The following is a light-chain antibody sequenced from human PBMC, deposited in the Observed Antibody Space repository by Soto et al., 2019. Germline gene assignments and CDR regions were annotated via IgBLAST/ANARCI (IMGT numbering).Light chain of an antibody. CDR2: AAS. V-gene: IGKV1-16*01. J-gene: IGKJ2*01. CDR1: QGIGNS. Sequence: DIQMTQSPSSLSASVGDRVTITCRASQGIGNSLVWFRQKPGKALKSLIYAASTLQSGVPSRFSGSGSGTDFTLTISSLQTEDFATYYCQQYNSYPYTFGQGTKLEIK. CDR3: QQYNSYPYT.